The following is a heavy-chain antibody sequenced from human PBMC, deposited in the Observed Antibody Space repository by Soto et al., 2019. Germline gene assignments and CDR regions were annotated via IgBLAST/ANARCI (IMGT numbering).Heavy chain of an antibody. V-gene: IGHV1-69*13. CDR1: GDTFTANY. CDR2: IIPFFGTA. D-gene: IGHD3-16*01. CDR3: ARTAPMDAGDKYYYDF. Sequence: SVKVSCKASGDTFTANYIHWVRQAPGQGLEWMGGIIPFFGTAEYSQKFEDRITITADESTNTVYMDLRSLTSEDTAIYYCARTAPMDAGDKYYYDFWGQGALVTVSS. J-gene: IGHJ4*02.